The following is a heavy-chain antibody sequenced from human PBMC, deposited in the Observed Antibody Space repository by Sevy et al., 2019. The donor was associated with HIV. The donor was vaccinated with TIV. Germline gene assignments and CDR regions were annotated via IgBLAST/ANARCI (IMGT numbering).Heavy chain of an antibody. CDR1: GGSFSGYY. D-gene: IGHD2-2*01. V-gene: IGHV4-34*01. J-gene: IGHJ6*02. CDR3: ARAGGSTDWGMDV. CDR2: INHSGST. Sequence: SETLSLTCAVYGGSFSGYYWSWIRQPPGKGLEWIGEINHSGSTNYNPSLKSRVTISVDTSKNQFSLKLRSVTAADTAVYYCARAGGSTDWGMDVWGQGTTVTVSS.